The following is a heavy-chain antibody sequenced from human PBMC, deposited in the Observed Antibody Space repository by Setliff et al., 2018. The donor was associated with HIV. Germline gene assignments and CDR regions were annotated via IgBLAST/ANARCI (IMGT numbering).Heavy chain of an antibody. D-gene: IGHD3-16*01. CDR2: FYYNGDS. J-gene: IGHJ3*02. Sequence: SETLSLTCTVSGGSISTRNSFWGWIRQPPGKGLEWIGTFYYNGDSRYNPSLKSRVTISVDTSKSQFSLKLNSVTAADTAVYYCARELGASPHDVFDIWGQGTMVTVSS. CDR1: GGSISTRNSF. CDR3: ARELGASPHDVFDI. V-gene: IGHV4-39*02.